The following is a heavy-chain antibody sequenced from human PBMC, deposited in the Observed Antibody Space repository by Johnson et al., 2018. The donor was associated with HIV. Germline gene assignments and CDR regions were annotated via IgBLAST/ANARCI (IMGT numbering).Heavy chain of an antibody. D-gene: IGHD6-19*01. Sequence: VQLVESWGGVVQPGRSLRLSCAASEFTFSSYAMHWVRQAPGKGLEWVAVISYDGSNKYYADSVKGRFTISRDNSKNTLYLQMNSLRAEDTAVYYCAREYVGQWLGPRHAFDIWGQGTMVTVSS. V-gene: IGHV3-30*04. J-gene: IGHJ3*02. CDR3: AREYVGQWLGPRHAFDI. CDR2: ISYDGSNK. CDR1: EFTFSSYA.